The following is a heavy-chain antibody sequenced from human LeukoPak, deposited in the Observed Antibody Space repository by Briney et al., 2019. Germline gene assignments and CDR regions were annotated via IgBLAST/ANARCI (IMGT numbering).Heavy chain of an antibody. CDR1: GGSIRSLGYS. J-gene: IGHJ5*02. V-gene: IGHV4-39*07. D-gene: IGHD5-12*01. CDR2: MYYTGTT. Sequence: SETLSLTCSVSGGSIRSLGYSWGWLRQPPGKGLEWVASMYYTGTTYYNPSLKSRVTMSVYTSKNQFSLSLTSVTAADTAVFYCARSVSAYAGRGWFDPWGQGTLVTVSS. CDR3: ARSVSAYAGRGWFDP.